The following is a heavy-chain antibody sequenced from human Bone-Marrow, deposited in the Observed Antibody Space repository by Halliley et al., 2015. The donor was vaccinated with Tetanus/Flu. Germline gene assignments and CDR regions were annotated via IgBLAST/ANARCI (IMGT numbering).Heavy chain of an antibody. CDR3: AKFDSTMIEVVSDPRVYAIDI. Sequence: ADSVKGRFTISRDNSKNALYLQMHSLRAEDTAVYSCAKFDSTMIEVVSDPRVYAIDIWGQGPMVTVSS. V-gene: IGHV3-23*01. D-gene: IGHD3-22*01. J-gene: IGHJ3*02.